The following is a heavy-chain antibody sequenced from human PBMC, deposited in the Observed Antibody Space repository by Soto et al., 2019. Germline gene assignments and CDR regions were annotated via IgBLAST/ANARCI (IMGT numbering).Heavy chain of an antibody. Sequence: QVQLVQSGAEVKKPGASVKVSCKASGYTFTSYGISWVRQAPGQGLEWMGWISAYNGNTNYAQKVQGRVTMTTDTSTSTAYMELRSLRSDDTAVYYCARVSQYYYGSGSFSGMDVWGQGTTVTVSS. D-gene: IGHD3-10*01. CDR1: GYTFTSYG. J-gene: IGHJ6*02. V-gene: IGHV1-18*01. CDR2: ISAYNGNT. CDR3: ARVSQYYYGSGSFSGMDV.